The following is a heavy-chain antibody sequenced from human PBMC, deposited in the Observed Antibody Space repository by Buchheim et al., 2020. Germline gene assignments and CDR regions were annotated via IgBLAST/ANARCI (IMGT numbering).Heavy chain of an antibody. CDR3: ARDYYDSSGYYSYDWYFDL. CDR2: IIPILGIA. Sequence: QVQLVQSGAEVKKPGSSVKVSCKASGGTFSSYTISWVRQAPGQGLEWMGRIIPILGIANYAQKFQGRVTITADKSTSTAYMELSSLRSEDTAVYYCARDYYDSSGYYSYDWYFDLWGRGTL. CDR1: GGTFSSYT. J-gene: IGHJ2*01. V-gene: IGHV1-69*08. D-gene: IGHD3-22*01.